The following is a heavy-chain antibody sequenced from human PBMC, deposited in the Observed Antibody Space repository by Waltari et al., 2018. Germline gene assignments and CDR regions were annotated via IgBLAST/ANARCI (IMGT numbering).Heavy chain of an antibody. D-gene: IGHD2-15*01. Sequence: QLQLQESGPGLVKPSETLSLTCTVSGCSISSSSYYWGWIRQPPGKGLEWIGSIYYSGSTYYNPSLKSRVTISVDTSKNQFSLKLSSVTAADTAVYYCARLGYCSGGSCYRRDFDYWGQGTLVTVSS. J-gene: IGHJ4*02. V-gene: IGHV4-39*07. CDR3: ARLGYCSGGSCYRRDFDY. CDR2: IYYSGST. CDR1: GCSISSSSYY.